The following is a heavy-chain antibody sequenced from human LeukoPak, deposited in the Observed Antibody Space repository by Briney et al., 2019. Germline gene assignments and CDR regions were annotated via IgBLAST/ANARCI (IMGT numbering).Heavy chain of an antibody. J-gene: IGHJ4*02. V-gene: IGHV1-69*01. CDR3: ARGNGYKPKYYFDY. CDR1: GGTFSSYA. Sequence: GSSVKVSCKASGGTFSSYAISWVRQAPGQGLEWMGGIIPIFGTANYAQKFQGRVTTTADESTSTAYMELSSLRSGDTAVYYCARGNGYKPKYYFDYWGQGTLVTVSS. CDR2: IIPIFGTA. D-gene: IGHD5-24*01.